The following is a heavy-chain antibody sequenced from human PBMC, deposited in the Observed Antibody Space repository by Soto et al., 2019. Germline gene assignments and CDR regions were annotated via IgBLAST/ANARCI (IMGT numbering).Heavy chain of an antibody. J-gene: IGHJ5*02. CDR2: IYYSGST. CDR1: GGSISSYY. D-gene: IGHD3-16*02. Sequence: SETLSLTCTVSGGSISSYYWSWIRQPPGKGLEWIGYIYYSGSTNYNPSLKSRVTISVDTSKNQFSLKLSSVTAADTAVYYCARVAPYYDYVWGSYRPQGWFDPWGPGTLVTVSS. V-gene: IGHV4-59*01. CDR3: ARVAPYYDYVWGSYRPQGWFDP.